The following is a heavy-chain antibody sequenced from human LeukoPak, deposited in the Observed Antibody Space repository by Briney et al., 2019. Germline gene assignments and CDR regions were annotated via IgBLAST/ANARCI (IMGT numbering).Heavy chain of an antibody. CDR2: INPSGGST. CDR3: ARDKIAVAGPLGFDY. Sequence: ASVKVSCKASGYIFTSYFMHWVRQAPGQGLEWMGLINPSGGSTSYAQKFQGRVTMTRDMSTSTVYMELSSLRSEDTAVYYCARDKIAVAGPLGFDYWGQGALVTVSS. V-gene: IGHV1-46*01. D-gene: IGHD6-19*01. J-gene: IGHJ4*02. CDR1: GYIFTSYF.